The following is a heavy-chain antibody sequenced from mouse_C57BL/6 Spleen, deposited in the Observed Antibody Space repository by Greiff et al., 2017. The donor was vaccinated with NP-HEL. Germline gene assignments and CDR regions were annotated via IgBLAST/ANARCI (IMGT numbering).Heavy chain of an antibody. V-gene: IGHV1-82*01. J-gene: IGHJ2*01. D-gene: IGHD2-4*01. CDR1: GYAFSSSR. Sequence: QVQLKESGPELVKPGASVKISCKASGYAFSSSRMNWVKQRPGKGLEWIGRIYPGDGDTNYNGKFKGKATLTADKSSSTAYMQLSSLTSEDSAVYFCARERGYDYEPLDYWGQGTTLTVSS. CDR2: IYPGDGDT. CDR3: ARERGYDYEPLDY.